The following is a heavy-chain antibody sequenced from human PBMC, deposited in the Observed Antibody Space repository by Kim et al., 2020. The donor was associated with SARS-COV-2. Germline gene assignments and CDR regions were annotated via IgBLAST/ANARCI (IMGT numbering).Heavy chain of an antibody. J-gene: IGHJ4*02. CDR2: MWNDGSKK. Sequence: GGSLRLSCAVSGFSITTYGIHWVRQAPGKGLQWVAVMWNDGSKKYYGDSVKGRFAISRDISKNTVYLQMNSLRAEDTAVYYCTRDASAPLDYWGQGAWVTVSS. CDR1: GFSITTYG. CDR3: TRDASAPLDY. V-gene: IGHV3-33*08.